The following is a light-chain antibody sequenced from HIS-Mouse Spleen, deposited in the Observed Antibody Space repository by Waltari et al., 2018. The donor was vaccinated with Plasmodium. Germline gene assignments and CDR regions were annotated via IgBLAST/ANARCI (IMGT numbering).Light chain of an antibody. V-gene: IGKV3-15*01. J-gene: IGKJ3*01. CDR2: GAS. CDR3: QQYNNWPFT. CDR1: QRGSSN. Sequence: EIVMTQSPATLSVSPGERATLSCRASQRGSSNLAWYQQKPGQAPRLLLYGASTRATGIPARCSGSGSGTEFTLTISSLQSEDFAVYYCQQYNNWPFTFGPGTKVDIK.